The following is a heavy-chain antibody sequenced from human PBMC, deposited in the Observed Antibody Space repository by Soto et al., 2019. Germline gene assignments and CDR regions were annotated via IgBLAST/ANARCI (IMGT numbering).Heavy chain of an antibody. CDR2: INPSGGS. Sequence: QVQLVQSGAEVKKPGASVKVSCKASGYTFTSYYMHWVRQAPGQGLEWMGIINPSGGSSYAQKFQGRVTRTRDTSTSTVYMELSSVTSEDTAVYYCARDRIPPKGATGYWYFDLWGRGTLVTVSS. CDR1: GYTFTSYY. CDR3: ARDRIPPKGATGYWYFDL. D-gene: IGHD1-1*01. V-gene: IGHV1-46*03. J-gene: IGHJ2*01.